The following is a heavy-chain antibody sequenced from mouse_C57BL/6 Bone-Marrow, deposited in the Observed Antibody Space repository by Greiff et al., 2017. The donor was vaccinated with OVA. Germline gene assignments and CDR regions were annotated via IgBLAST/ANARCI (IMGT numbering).Heavy chain of an antibody. J-gene: IGHJ4*01. CDR3: ARQNGNHGYAMDY. CDR1: GFTFSSYT. Sequence: EVKVVESGGGLVKPGGSLKLSCAASGFTFSSYTMSWVRQTPEKRLEWVATISGGGGNTYYPDSVKGRFTISRDNAKNTLYLQMSSLRSEDTAMYYCARQNGNHGYAMDYWGQGTSVTVSS. V-gene: IGHV5-9*04. CDR2: ISGGGGNT. D-gene: IGHD2-1*01.